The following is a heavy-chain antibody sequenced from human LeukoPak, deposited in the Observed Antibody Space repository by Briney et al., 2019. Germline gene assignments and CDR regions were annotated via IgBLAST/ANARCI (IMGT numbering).Heavy chain of an antibody. Sequence: SETLSLTCAVYGGSFSGYYWSWIRQPPGKGLEWVGEINHSGSTNYNPSLKSRVTISVDTSKNQFSLKLSSVTAADTAVYYCARHNPQAPYGDYGSWGQGILVTVSS. CDR1: GGSFSGYY. D-gene: IGHD4-17*01. V-gene: IGHV4-34*01. CDR3: ARHNPQAPYGDYGS. J-gene: IGHJ4*02. CDR2: INHSGST.